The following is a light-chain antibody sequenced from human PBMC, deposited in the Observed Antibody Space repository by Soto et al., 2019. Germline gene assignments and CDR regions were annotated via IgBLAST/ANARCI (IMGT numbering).Light chain of an antibody. CDR3: QQYDKWPPT. CDR1: QSVSIN. V-gene: IGKV3-15*01. Sequence: EIVMTQSPGTLSVSPGERATLSCRASQSVSINLAWYQQKPGQAPRLLIYGASTRATGIPVRFSGSGSGTEFTLTISSLQSEDFAVYYCQQYDKWPPTFGQGTKVDIK. CDR2: GAS. J-gene: IGKJ1*01.